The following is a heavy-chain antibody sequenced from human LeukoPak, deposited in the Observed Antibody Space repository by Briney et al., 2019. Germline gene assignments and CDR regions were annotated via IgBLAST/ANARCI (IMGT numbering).Heavy chain of an antibody. J-gene: IGHJ4*02. Sequence: ASVKVSCKASGYTFTTHDINWVRQATGQGLEWLGWMSPNSGDTGYAQKFQGRVTMTSDSSISTAYVELSSLRSEDTAIYYCVRTPPNWGFDYWGQGTLVTVSS. V-gene: IGHV1-8*01. CDR1: GYTFTTHD. CDR2: MSPNSGDT. D-gene: IGHD7-27*01. CDR3: VRTPPNWGFDY.